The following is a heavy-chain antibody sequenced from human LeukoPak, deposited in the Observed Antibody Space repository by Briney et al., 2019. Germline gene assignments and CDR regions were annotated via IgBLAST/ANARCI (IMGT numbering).Heavy chain of an antibody. CDR2: IYYSGST. CDR1: GGSISSYY. Sequence: PSETLSLTCTVSGGSISSYYWSWIRQPPGKGLEWIGYIYYSGSTYYNLSLKSRVTISVDTSKKQFSLKLNSVTAADTAVYYCARGRVRADAFDIWGQGTMVTVSS. J-gene: IGHJ3*02. D-gene: IGHD3-10*01. V-gene: IGHV4-59*08. CDR3: ARGRVRADAFDI.